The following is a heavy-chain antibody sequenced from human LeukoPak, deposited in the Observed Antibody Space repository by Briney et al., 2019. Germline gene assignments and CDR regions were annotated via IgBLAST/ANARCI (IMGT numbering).Heavy chain of an antibody. Sequence: GGSLRLSCAASGFTFSSYAMHWVRQAPGKGLEWVAFIRYDGSNKYYADSVKGRFTISRDNSKNTLYLQMNSLRAEDTAVYYCAKDRTTIGNFDYWGQGTLVTVSS. CDR2: IRYDGSNK. CDR1: GFTFSSYA. CDR3: AKDRTTIGNFDY. D-gene: IGHD4-17*01. J-gene: IGHJ4*02. V-gene: IGHV3-30*02.